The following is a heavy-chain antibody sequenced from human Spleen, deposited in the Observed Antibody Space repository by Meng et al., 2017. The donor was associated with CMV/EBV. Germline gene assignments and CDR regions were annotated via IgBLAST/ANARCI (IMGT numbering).Heavy chain of an antibody. V-gene: IGHV1-69*05. CDR2: FIPVFGTP. D-gene: IGHD3-9*01. J-gene: IGHJ4*02. CDR1: GSAFPDFA. Sequence: CKSSGSAFPDFAITWVRPAPGQGLEWMGGFIPVFGTPDYAQEFQGRMTISTDESTSTAYMELSSLRSDDTAVYYCARVRYVYYFDYWGQGTLVTVSS. CDR3: ARVRYVYYFDY.